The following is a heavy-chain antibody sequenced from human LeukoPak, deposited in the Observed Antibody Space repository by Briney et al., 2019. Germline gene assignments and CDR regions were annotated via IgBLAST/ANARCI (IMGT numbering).Heavy chain of an antibody. Sequence: ASVKVSCKASGYTFTSYYMHWVRQAPGQGLEWMGIINPSGGSTSYAQKFQGRVTMTGDTSTSTVYMELSSLRSEDTAVYYCAREGRGYGDSSIHAFDIWGQGTMVTVSS. CDR1: GYTFTSYY. D-gene: IGHD4-17*01. J-gene: IGHJ3*02. CDR3: AREGRGYGDSSIHAFDI. V-gene: IGHV1-46*01. CDR2: INPSGGST.